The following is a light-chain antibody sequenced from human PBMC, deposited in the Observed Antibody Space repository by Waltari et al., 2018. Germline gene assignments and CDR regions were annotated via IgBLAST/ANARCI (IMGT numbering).Light chain of an antibody. V-gene: IGKV1D-13*01. CDR2: YAN. CDR3: QQGNKYPYS. CDR1: QGISSY. J-gene: IGKJ2*03. Sequence: IQMSQSQSSLSASVGDSVTITCRASQGISSYLNWYQQKPGKAPKLLIYYANSLASGVPSRFSGSGSGTEFTLTISSLQPEDFATYYCQQGNKYPYSFGQGTKVEIK.